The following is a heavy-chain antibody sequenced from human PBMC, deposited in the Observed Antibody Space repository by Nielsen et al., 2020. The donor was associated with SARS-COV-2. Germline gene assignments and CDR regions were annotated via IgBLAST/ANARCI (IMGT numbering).Heavy chain of an antibody. Sequence: SVKVSCKASGYTFTSYGISWVRQAPGQGLEWMGGIIPIFGTANYAQKFQGRVTITADKSTSTAYMELSSLRSEDTAVYYCASGGSHDYSTKQHYYYGMDVWGQGTTVTVSS. CDR3: ASGGSHDYSTKQHYYYGMDV. CDR2: IIPIFGTA. CDR1: GYTFTSYG. D-gene: IGHD4-11*01. V-gene: IGHV1-69*06. J-gene: IGHJ6*02.